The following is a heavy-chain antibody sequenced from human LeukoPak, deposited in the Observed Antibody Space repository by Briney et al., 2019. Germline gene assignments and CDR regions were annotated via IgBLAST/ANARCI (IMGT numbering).Heavy chain of an antibody. V-gene: IGHV4-59*01. D-gene: IGHD6-19*01. CDR1: GGSISSYY. J-gene: IGHJ6*03. CDR2: IYYSGST. Sequence: SETLSLTCTVSGGSISSYYWSWIRQPPGKGLGWIGYIYYSGSTNYNPSLKSRVTISVDTSKNQFSLKLSSVTAADTAVYYCARDREAVAGNYYYYMDVWGKGTTVTISS. CDR3: ARDREAVAGNYYYYMDV.